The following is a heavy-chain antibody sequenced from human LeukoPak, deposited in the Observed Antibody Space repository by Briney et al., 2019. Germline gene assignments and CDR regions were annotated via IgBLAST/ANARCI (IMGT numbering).Heavy chain of an antibody. D-gene: IGHD2-2*02. J-gene: IGHJ6*03. CDR2: AYTSGTT. Sequence: PSETLSLTCAVSGFTISSYYWSWIRQPPGKGLEWIGRAYTSGTTNSNPSLNSRVTMSVDTSKNQFSLKLSSVTAADTAVYYCARVPGYCSSTSCYMGNYYYYMDVWGKGTTVTVSS. V-gene: IGHV4-4*07. CDR1: GFTISSYY. CDR3: ARVPGYCSSTSCYMGNYYYYMDV.